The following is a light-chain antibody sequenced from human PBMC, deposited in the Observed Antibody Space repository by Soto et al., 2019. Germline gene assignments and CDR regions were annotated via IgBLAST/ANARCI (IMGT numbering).Light chain of an antibody. Sequence: SYELTQPPSVSVAPGQTARITCGGINIGSKSVHWYRQKPGQAPVLVVYDDADRPSGIPERFSGSNSGNTAALTISRVEAGDEADYFCQVWDVSSGHFVFGTGTKVTVL. CDR1: NIGSKS. CDR3: QVWDVSSGHFV. CDR2: DDA. V-gene: IGLV3-21*02. J-gene: IGLJ1*01.